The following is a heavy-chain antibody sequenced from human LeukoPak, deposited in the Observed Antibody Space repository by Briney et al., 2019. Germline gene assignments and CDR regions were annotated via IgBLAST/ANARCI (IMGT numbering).Heavy chain of an antibody. CDR3: ARIAYGDNHFDI. D-gene: IGHD4-23*01. J-gene: IGHJ3*02. CDR2: IYYSGST. V-gene: IGHV4-59*01. CDR1: GGSISYYY. Sequence: SETLSLTCTVSGGSISYYYWSWIRQPPGKGLEWIGYIYYSGSTNYNPSLKSRVTISVDTSKNQFSLKLNSVTAADTAVYYCARIAYGDNHFDIWGQGTMVTVSS.